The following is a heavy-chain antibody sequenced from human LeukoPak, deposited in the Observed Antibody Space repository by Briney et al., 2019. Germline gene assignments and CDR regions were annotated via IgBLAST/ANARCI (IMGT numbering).Heavy chain of an antibody. D-gene: IGHD4-17*01. CDR3: ASDDYGDYVL. CDR2: IYPGDSDI. J-gene: IGHJ4*02. Sequence: GESLKISCKGSGYSFTTYWIAWVRQMPGKGLEWMGIIYPGDSDIIYSPSFQGQVTISADKSISTAYLQWSSLKASDTAMYYCASDDYGDYVLWGQGTLVTVSS. CDR1: GYSFTTYW. V-gene: IGHV5-51*01.